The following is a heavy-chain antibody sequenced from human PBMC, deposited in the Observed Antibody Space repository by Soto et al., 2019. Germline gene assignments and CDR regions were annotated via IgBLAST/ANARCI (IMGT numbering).Heavy chain of an antibody. D-gene: IGHD3-16*02. CDR3: ANGLLVWRSLWNDFFDY. CDR2: IRDNGGST. V-gene: IGHV3-23*01. Sequence: EVQLLESGGGLIQPGGSLRLSCAASGFSFSTYAMGWVRQAPGKGLEWVSGIRDNGGSTYYADSVKGRFTISRDNSNNILYLKMTTLGPGHPPVYYCANGLLVWRSLWNDFFDYWGQGILVTVSS. J-gene: IGHJ4*02. CDR1: GFSFSTYA.